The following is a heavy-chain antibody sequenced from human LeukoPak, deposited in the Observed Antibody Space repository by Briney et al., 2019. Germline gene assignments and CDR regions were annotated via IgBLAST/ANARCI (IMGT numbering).Heavy chain of an antibody. CDR2: ISSSGTTI. D-gene: IGHD3-3*01. CDR3: ARVGYSDFWSGYYWDY. J-gene: IGHJ4*02. Sequence: GASLRLSCAASGSTFNRYSMNWVRQAPGKGLEWISYISSSGTTIYYADSVQGRFIISRDNARNSLYLQMNSLRAEDTAVYYCARVGYSDFWSGYYWDYWGQGTLATVSS. CDR1: GSTFNRYS. V-gene: IGHV3-48*01.